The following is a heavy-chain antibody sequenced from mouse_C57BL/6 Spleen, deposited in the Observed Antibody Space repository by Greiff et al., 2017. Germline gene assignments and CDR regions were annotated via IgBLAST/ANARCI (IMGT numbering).Heavy chain of an antibody. V-gene: IGHV1-76*01. CDR2: IYPGSGNT. J-gene: IGHJ4*01. Sequence: QVQLKESGAELVRPGASVKLSCKASGYTFTDYYINWVKQRPGQGLEWIARIYPGSGNTYYNEKFKGKATLTAEKSSSTAYMQLSSLTSEDSAVYFCARVYYYCSSYYAMDYWGQGTSVTVSS. CDR1: GYTFTDYY. CDR3: ARVYYYCSSYYAMDY. D-gene: IGHD1-1*01.